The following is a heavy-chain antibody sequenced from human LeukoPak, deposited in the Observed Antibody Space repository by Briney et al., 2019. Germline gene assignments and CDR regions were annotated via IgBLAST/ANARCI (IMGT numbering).Heavy chain of an antibody. Sequence: PGGSLRLSCAASGFTISSYWMHWVRQAPGKGLEWVSVIYSGGSTYYADSVKGRFTISRDNSKNTLYLQMNSLRAEDTAVYYCARVFYPGSSGYSGDYWGQGTLVTVSS. CDR3: ARVFYPGSSGYSGDY. J-gene: IGHJ4*02. V-gene: IGHV3-53*01. CDR1: GFTISSYW. D-gene: IGHD3-22*01. CDR2: IYSGGST.